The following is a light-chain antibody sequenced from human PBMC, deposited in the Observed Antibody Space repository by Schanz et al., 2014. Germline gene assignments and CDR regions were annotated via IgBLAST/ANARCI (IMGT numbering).Light chain of an antibody. CDR1: SSDVGGYNY. J-gene: IGLJ1*01. CDR3: SSNVGSIYV. V-gene: IGLV2-14*01. Sequence: QSALTQPASVSGSPGQSITISCTGTSSDVGGYNYVSWYQQHPGKAPKLMVYEGSKRPSGVSNRFSGSKSGNTASLTVSGLQAEDEAEYYCSSNVGSIYVFGTGTKLTVL. CDR2: EGS.